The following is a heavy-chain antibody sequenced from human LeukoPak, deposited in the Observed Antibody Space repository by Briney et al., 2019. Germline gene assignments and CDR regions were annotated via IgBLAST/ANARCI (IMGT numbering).Heavy chain of an antibody. V-gene: IGHV1-2*02. CDR3: ARTPREYQLPSDY. Sequence: GASVKVSGKASGYTFTGYYIHWVRQAPGQGLEWMGWINPNSGGTNYAQKFQGRVTMTRDTSITTAYMDLSRLISDDTAVYYCARTPREYQLPSDYWGQGTLVTVSS. CDR1: GYTFTGYY. D-gene: IGHD2-2*01. J-gene: IGHJ4*02. CDR2: INPNSGGT.